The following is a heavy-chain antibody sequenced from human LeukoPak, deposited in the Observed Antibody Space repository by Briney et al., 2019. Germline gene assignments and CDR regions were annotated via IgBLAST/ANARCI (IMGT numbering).Heavy chain of an antibody. CDR3: ARRVRSADYRLDY. CDR1: GGSFTIHS. CDR2: ISPSGNT. V-gene: IGHV4-34*01. J-gene: IGHJ4*02. Sequence: SETLSLTCAVDGGSFTIHSWTWIRQPPGKSLEWVGEISPSGNTQYNPSLKSRVTISLDASKSQFYLKLNSVTAADTAVYYCARRVRSADYRLDYWGQGTLVTVSS. D-gene: IGHD4-11*01.